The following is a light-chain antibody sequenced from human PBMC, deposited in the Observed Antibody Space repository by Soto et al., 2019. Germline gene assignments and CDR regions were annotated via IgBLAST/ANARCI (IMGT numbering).Light chain of an antibody. J-gene: IGKJ4*01. V-gene: IGKV1-5*03. CDR3: QQYNRYTLT. Sequence: DIQMTQSPSTLSASVGDRVTITCRASQSISHWLAWYQQKPGKAPKLLIYKASSLESGVPSRFSGTGSGTDFTLTISSLQPDDFASYYCQQYNRYTLTFGGGTKVEIK. CDR1: QSISHW. CDR2: KAS.